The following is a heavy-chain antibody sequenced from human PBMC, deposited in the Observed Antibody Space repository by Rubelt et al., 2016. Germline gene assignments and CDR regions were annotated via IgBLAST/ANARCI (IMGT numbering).Heavy chain of an antibody. Sequence: QVQLVESGGGVVQPGRSLRLSCAASGFTFSSYGMHWVRQAPGKGLEWVAVIWYDGSNKYYADSVKGRFTISRDNSKNTLYLQMKCLRAEDTAVYYCARDRAGSSSWYPVFGAFDIWGQGTMVTVSS. CDR3: ARDRAGSSSWYPVFGAFDI. D-gene: IGHD6-13*01. V-gene: IGHV3-33*01. CDR2: IWYDGSNK. J-gene: IGHJ3*02. CDR1: GFTFSSYG.